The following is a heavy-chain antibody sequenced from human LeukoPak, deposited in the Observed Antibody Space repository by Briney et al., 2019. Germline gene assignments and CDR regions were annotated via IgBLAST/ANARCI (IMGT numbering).Heavy chain of an antibody. CDR2: IWSDGSNK. D-gene: IGHD5-18*01. Sequence: GASLRLSCGATGFTFSNYVMHWVRQAPGKGLEWVALIWSDGSNKYYADSVKGRFTISRDNSKNTLYLQMNSLRAEDTSVYFCARDEGYTYGHPLDYWGQGTLVTVSS. CDR1: GFTFSNYV. CDR3: ARDEGYTYGHPLDY. V-gene: IGHV3-33*01. J-gene: IGHJ4*02.